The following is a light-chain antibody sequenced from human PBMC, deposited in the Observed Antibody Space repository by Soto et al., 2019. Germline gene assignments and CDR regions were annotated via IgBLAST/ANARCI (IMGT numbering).Light chain of an antibody. CDR1: QSINIY. CDR3: EQSYRSPYS. CDR2: GAS. J-gene: IGKJ2*01. Sequence: IQMTQSPSSLSASVGDSVTVTCRASQSINIYLNWYQQKTGKAPTLLIYGASRLQSGVPLRFTGGGSRTDVNLSISSLQPEDFATCSCEQSYRSPYSFGQGTKLEIK. V-gene: IGKV1-39*01.